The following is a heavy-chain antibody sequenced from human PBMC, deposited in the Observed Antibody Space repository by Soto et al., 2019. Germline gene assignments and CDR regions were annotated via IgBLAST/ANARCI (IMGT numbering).Heavy chain of an antibody. CDR2: IIPILGIA. Sequence: QVQLVQSGAEVKKPGSSVKVSCKASGGTFSSYTISWVRQAPGEGLEWTGRIIPILGIANYAQKFQGRVTITADKPTRAAYVELSSLRSEDTAVYYCALISEAGSYSYRGQGTLVTVSS. CDR3: ALISEAGSYSY. CDR1: GGTFSSYT. J-gene: IGHJ4*02. D-gene: IGHD3-9*01. V-gene: IGHV1-69*02.